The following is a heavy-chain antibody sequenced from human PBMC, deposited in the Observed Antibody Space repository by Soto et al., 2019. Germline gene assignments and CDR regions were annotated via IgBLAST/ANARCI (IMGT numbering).Heavy chain of an antibody. CDR2: ISGSGGST. V-gene: IGHV3-23*01. CDR1: GFSFSGYA. J-gene: IGHJ5*02. CDR3: ATGMGSYILSLDP. D-gene: IGHD3-10*01. Sequence: EVQLLESGGGLVQPGGSLRLSCAGSGFSFSGYAMSWVRQAPGKGLEWVSGISGSGGSTYYADSVKGRFTISRDNSKNTMSLQMNSLRAEDTAVYYCATGMGSYILSLDPWAREPWSPSPQ.